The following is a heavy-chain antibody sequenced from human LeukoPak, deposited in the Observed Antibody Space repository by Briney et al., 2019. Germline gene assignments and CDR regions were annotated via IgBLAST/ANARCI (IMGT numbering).Heavy chain of an antibody. J-gene: IGHJ3*01. Sequence: GGSLRLSCAASGFTFSNYEMNWVRQARGKGLEWVSYISTGGTTKDYADSVKGRVTISRDNAKNSLFLQMNSLRAEDTATYYCARSFDVWGRGTMVTVSS. CDR1: GFTFSNYE. CDR3: ARSFDV. CDR2: ISTGGTTK. V-gene: IGHV3-48*03.